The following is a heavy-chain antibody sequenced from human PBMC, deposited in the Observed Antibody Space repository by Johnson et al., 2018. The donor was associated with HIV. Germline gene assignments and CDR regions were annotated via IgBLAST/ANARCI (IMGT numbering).Heavy chain of an antibody. J-gene: IGHJ3*02. CDR3: AGGMYSSGWPDAFDI. Sequence: EVQLVESGGGVVRRGGSLRLSCAASGFTFDDYGMSWVRQAPGKGLEWVSGINWNGGSTGYADSVKGRLTISRDNAKNSLYLQMNRLGAEDTALYYCAGGMYSSGWPDAFDIWGQGTMVTVSS. CDR2: INWNGGST. D-gene: IGHD6-19*01. CDR1: GFTFDDYG. V-gene: IGHV3-20*04.